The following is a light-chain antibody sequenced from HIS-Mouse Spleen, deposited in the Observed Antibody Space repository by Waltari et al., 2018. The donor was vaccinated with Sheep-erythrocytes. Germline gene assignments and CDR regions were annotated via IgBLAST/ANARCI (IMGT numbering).Light chain of an antibody. V-gene: IGLV2-23*01. CDR1: SSNIGRNT. CDR3: CSYAGSSTPWV. Sequence: QSVLTQPPSASGTPGQRVTISCSGSSSNIGRNTVNWYQQLPGPAPKLMIYEGSKRPSGVSNRFSGSKSGNTASLTISGLQAEDEADYYCCSYAGSSTPWVFGGGTKLTVL. CDR2: EGS. J-gene: IGLJ3*02.